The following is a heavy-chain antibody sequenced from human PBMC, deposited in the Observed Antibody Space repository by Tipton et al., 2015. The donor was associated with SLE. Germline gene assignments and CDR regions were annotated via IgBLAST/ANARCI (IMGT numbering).Heavy chain of an antibody. J-gene: IGHJ4*02. D-gene: IGHD7-27*01. Sequence: GLVKPSETLSLACSVSGYSLSSNSYWAWIRQPPGKGLEWIGSIYHSGDYYNPSLKSRVTISVDTSKNQFSLKLSSVTAADTAVYYCARGGLGSDLRGSIYFGYWGQGTLVTVSS. V-gene: IGHV4-38-2*02. CDR3: ARGGLGSDLRGSIYFGY. CDR1: GYSLSSNSY. CDR2: IYHSGD.